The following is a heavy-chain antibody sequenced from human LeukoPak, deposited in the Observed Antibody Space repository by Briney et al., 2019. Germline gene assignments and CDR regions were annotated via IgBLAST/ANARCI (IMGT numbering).Heavy chain of an antibody. CDR3: ARGPSGYHNT. V-gene: IGHV3-23*01. D-gene: IGHD5-12*01. CDR2: ISGSGGST. Sequence: GGSLRLSCAASGFTFSSYGMSWVRQAPGKGLEWVSGISGSGGSTFHADSVKGRFSISRDNSKNTLYLQMNSLRAEDTAVYYCARGPSGYHNTGGQGTLVTISS. CDR1: GFTFSSYG. J-gene: IGHJ4*02.